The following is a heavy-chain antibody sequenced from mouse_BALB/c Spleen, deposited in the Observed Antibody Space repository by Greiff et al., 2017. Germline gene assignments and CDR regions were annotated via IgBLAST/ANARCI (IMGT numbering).Heavy chain of an antibody. V-gene: IGHV5-17*02. CDR1: GFTFSSFG. CDR3: ASPWDEGFAY. Sequence: VKLLESGGGLVQPGGSRKLSCAASGFTFSSFGMHWVRQAPEKGLEWVAYISSGSSTIYYADTVKGRFTISRDNPKNTLFLQMTSLRSEDTAMYYCASPWDEGFAYWGQGTLVTVSA. CDR2: ISSGSSTI. D-gene: IGHD4-1*01. J-gene: IGHJ3*01.